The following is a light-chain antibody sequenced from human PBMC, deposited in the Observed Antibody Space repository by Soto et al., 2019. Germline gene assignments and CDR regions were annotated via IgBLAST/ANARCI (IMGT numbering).Light chain of an antibody. CDR2: GAS. CDR1: QSVSSN. CDR3: LQYHNLWA. Sequence: ELVMTQSPATLSESPGQRDTLSCRASQSVSSNLAWYQQKPGQAPRLLIYGASTRAPGVPARFSGSGSGTDFTLTISSLQSEDFAVYSCLQYHNLWAFGRGTKVDIK. J-gene: IGKJ1*01. V-gene: IGKV3-15*01.